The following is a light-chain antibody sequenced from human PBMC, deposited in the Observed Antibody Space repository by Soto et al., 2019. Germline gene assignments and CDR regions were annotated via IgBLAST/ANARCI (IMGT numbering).Light chain of an antibody. CDR2: HAS. J-gene: IGKJ1*01. Sequence: DIQMTQSPSTLPASVGDRVTITCRASQSISNWLAWYQQKPGTAPKVLIYHASNLQSGVPSRFSGSGSGTDFTLTISRLEPEDFAVYYCQQYGSSPPWTFGQGTKVDTK. V-gene: IGKV1-5*01. CDR3: QQYGSSPPWT. CDR1: QSISNW.